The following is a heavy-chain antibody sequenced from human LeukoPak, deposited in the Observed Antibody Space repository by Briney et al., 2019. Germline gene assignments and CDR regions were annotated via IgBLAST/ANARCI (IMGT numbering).Heavy chain of an antibody. V-gene: IGHV3-21*04. J-gene: IGHJ4*02. CDR1: GFTFSSHS. Sequence: GGSLRLSCAASGFTFSSHSMNWVRQAPGKGLEWVSSFGTRSSSIYYADSVKGRFTISRDNSKNTLYLQMNSLRAEDTAVYYCAKDEGDTAMPPELGSWGQGTLVTVSS. CDR3: AKDEGDTAMPPELGS. D-gene: IGHD5-18*01. CDR2: FGTRSSSI.